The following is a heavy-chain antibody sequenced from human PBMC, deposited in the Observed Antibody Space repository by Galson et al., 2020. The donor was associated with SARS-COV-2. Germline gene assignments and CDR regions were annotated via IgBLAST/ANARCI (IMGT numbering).Heavy chain of an antibody. D-gene: IGHD3-10*01. J-gene: IGHJ3*02. V-gene: IGHV3-20*01. Sequence: GESLKISCAASGFTFDDYGMSWVRQAPGKGLEWVSGINWNGGSTGYADSVKGRFTISRDNAKNSLYLQMNSLRAEDTALYHCARADIRATGRGAFDIWGQGTMVTVSS. CDR2: INWNGGST. CDR3: ARADIRATGRGAFDI. CDR1: GFTFDDYG.